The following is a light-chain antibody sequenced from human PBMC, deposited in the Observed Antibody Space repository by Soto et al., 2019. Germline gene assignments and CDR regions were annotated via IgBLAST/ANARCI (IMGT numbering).Light chain of an antibody. CDR1: QNISSY. CDR2: AAS. V-gene: IGKV1-39*01. Sequence: DIQMTQSPSSLSASVGDRVTITCRASQNISSYLNWYQQKPGKAHKLLIYAASSLQSGVTSRFSGSGSGTDFTLTISSLQPEDFATYYCEQSYSTPRTFGPGTQVEIK. CDR3: EQSYSTPRT. J-gene: IGKJ1*01.